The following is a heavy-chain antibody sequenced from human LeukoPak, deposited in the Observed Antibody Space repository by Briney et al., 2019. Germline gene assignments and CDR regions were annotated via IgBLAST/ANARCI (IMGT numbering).Heavy chain of an antibody. Sequence: ASVKVSCKASGYTFTSYAMNWVRQAPGQGLEWMGWINTNTGNPTYAQGLTGRFVFSLDTSVSTAYLQISSLKAEDTAVYYCARYCSGGSCSYYYGMDVWGQGTTVTVSS. V-gene: IGHV7-4-1*02. CDR2: INTNTGNP. CDR1: GYTFTSYA. CDR3: ARYCSGGSCSYYYGMDV. J-gene: IGHJ6*02. D-gene: IGHD2-15*01.